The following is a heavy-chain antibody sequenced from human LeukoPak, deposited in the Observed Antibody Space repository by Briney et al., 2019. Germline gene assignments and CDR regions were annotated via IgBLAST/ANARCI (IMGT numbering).Heavy chain of an antibody. CDR2: MNPNSGNT. D-gene: IGHD2-15*01. V-gene: IGHV1-8*01. CDR1: GYTFTSYD. Sequence: ASVKVSCKASGYTFTSYDINWVRQATGQGLEWMGWMNPNSGNTGYAQKFQGRVTITADKSTSTAYMELSGLRSEDTAVYYCARGPVVVVTYFDYWGQGTLVTVSS. CDR3: ARGPVVVVTYFDY. J-gene: IGHJ4*02.